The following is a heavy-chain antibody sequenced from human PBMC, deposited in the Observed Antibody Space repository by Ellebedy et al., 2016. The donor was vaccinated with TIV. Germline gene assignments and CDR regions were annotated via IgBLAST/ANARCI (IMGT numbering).Heavy chain of an antibody. CDR3: ARGLRFLTPFDY. D-gene: IGHD3-3*01. CDR2: IWYDGSNK. V-gene: IGHV3-33*01. J-gene: IGHJ4*02. CDR1: GFTFSSYG. Sequence: GGSLRLSXAASGFTFSSYGMHWVRQAPGKGLEWVAVIWYDGSNKYYADSVKGRFTISRDNSKNTLYLQMNSLRAEDTAVYYCARGLRFLTPFDYWGQGTLVTVSS.